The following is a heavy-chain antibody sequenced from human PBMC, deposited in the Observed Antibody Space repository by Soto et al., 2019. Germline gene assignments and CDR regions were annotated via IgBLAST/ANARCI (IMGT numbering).Heavy chain of an antibody. D-gene: IGHD3-16*02. CDR1: GDTDTNYV. CDR2: IFPKFGTT. Sequence: QVQLVQSGAEVKKPGSSVKVSCKASGDTDTNYVISWVRQAPGQGLEWMGGIFPKFGTTYSAQKLQDRLTITADESTSTVYMQLRSLRLDDTAVYYCEAEMTFGKLSVVWGQGTTVTVSS. J-gene: IGHJ6*02. CDR3: EAEMTFGKLSVV. V-gene: IGHV1-69*01.